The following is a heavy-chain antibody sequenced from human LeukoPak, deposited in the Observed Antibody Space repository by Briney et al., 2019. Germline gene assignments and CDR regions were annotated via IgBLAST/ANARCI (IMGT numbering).Heavy chain of an antibody. CDR1: GFTFSSYS. D-gene: IGHD1-1*01. J-gene: IGHJ4*02. CDR3: ARDPRTKYYFDY. Sequence: GGSLRLSCAASGFTFSSYSMNWVRQAPGKGLEWVAVISYDGSNKYYADSVKGRFTISRDNSKNTLYLQMNSLRAEDTAVYYCARDPRTKYYFDYWGQGTLVTVSS. CDR2: ISYDGSNK. V-gene: IGHV3-30*03.